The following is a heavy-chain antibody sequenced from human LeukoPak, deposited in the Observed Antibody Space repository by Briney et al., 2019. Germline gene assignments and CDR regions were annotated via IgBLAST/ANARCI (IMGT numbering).Heavy chain of an antibody. D-gene: IGHD3-22*01. CDR1: GFTFSTYE. CDR3: AATYYYDGSGDY. Sequence: GGSLRISCAASGFTFSTYEMNWVRQAPGKGLEWVSYISSTGSNIYYADSVKGRFTISRDNAKNSLYLLMNSLRTEDTAVYYCAATYYYDGSGDYWGQGTLVTVSS. CDR2: ISSTGSNI. J-gene: IGHJ4*02. V-gene: IGHV3-48*03.